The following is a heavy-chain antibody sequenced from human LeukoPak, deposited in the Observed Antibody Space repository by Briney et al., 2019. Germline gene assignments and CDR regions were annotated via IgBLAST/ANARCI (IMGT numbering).Heavy chain of an antibody. CDR3: AKANWVSNADAVW. V-gene: IGHV3-23*01. J-gene: IGHJ4*02. CDR2: TRGGGET. D-gene: IGHD1-1*01. Sequence: GGSLRLSCAASGFTFSNYAMSWVRQAPARGLEWVSSTRGGGETFYADSVKGRFTLSRDDSRNTVYLHLNNLRVEDTAVYYCAKANWVSNADAVWWGQGTLVTVSS. CDR1: GFTFSNYA.